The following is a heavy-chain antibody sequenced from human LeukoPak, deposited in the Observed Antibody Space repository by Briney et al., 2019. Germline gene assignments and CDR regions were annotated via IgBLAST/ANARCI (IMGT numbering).Heavy chain of an antibody. CDR1: GFTFSDYY. CDR3: AKAVVPAAISSFDY. J-gene: IGHJ4*02. D-gene: IGHD2-2*02. Sequence: PGGSLRLSCAASGFTFSDYYMTWIRQAPGKGLESVSAISGSGVNTYYADSVKGRFTVSRDNSKNTLYLQMNSLGAEDTALYYCAKAVVPAAISSFDYWGQGTLVTVSS. CDR2: ISGSGVNT. V-gene: IGHV3-23*01.